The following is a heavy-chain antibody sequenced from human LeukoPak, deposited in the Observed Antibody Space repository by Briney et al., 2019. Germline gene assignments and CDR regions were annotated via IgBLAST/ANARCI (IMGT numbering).Heavy chain of an antibody. Sequence: SETLSLTCTVSGGSISSYYWSWIRQPAGKGLEWIGRIYTSGSTNYNPSLKSRVTMSVDMSKNQFSLKLSSVTAADTAVYYCARDRGASSIAAAGNLNWFDPWGQGTLVTVSS. V-gene: IGHV4-4*07. CDR1: GGSISSYY. CDR3: ARDRGASSIAAAGNLNWFDP. D-gene: IGHD6-13*01. J-gene: IGHJ5*02. CDR2: IYTSGST.